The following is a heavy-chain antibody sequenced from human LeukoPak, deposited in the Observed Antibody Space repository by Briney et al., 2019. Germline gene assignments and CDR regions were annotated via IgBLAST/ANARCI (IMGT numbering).Heavy chain of an antibody. CDR3: ASLTDIPYGMDV. CDR1: GFTLSDYW. V-gene: IGHV3-74*01. J-gene: IGHJ6*02. D-gene: IGHD5-12*01. Sequence: GGSLRLSCVVSGFTLSDYWMRWVRKAPGKGLVWVSGIKTDGSDRRYADFVKGRFTISRDNAKNSLYLQMNSLRAEDTAVYYCASLTDIPYGMDVWGQGTTVTVSS. CDR2: IKTDGSDR.